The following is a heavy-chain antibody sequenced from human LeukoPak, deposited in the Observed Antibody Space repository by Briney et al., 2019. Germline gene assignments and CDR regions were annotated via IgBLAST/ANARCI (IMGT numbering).Heavy chain of an antibody. J-gene: IGHJ4*02. D-gene: IGHD3-22*01. Sequence: PSETLSLTCTVSGGSIGSSSYYWGWIRQPPGKGLEWIGSIYYSGSTYYNPSLKSRVTISVDTSKNQFSLKLSSVTAADTAVYYCARIVSDYYDSSGYYDYWGQGTLVTVSS. CDR2: IYYSGST. CDR3: ARIVSDYYDSSGYYDY. V-gene: IGHV4-39*01. CDR1: GGSIGSSSYY.